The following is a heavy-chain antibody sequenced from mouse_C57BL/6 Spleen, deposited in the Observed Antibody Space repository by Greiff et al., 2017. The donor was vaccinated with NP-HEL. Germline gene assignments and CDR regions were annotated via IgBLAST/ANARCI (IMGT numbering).Heavy chain of an antibody. CDR1: GYTFTSYW. CDR3: ARSLGSYYFDY. V-gene: IGHV1-69*01. D-gene: IGHD4-1*01. Sequence: QVQLQQPGAELVMPGASVKLSCKASGYTFTSYWMHWVKQRPGQGLEWIGEIDPSDSYTNYNQKFKGKSTLTVDKSSSTAYMQLSSLTSEDSAVYYCARSLGSYYFDYWGQGTTLTVSS. J-gene: IGHJ2*01. CDR2: IDPSDSYT.